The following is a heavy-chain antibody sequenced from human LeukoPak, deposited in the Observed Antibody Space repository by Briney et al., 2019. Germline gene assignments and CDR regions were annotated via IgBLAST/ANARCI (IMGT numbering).Heavy chain of an antibody. Sequence: LPGGSLRLSCAVSGFTFNSYAMSWVRQAPGKGLEWVSSISGSGGSTYYADSVKGRFTISRDNSKNTLYLEMNSLRAEDTAVYYCAKESGYLDYWGQGTLVTVSS. V-gene: IGHV3-23*01. J-gene: IGHJ4*02. CDR3: AKESGYLDY. CDR1: GFTFNSYA. D-gene: IGHD3-3*01. CDR2: ISGSGGST.